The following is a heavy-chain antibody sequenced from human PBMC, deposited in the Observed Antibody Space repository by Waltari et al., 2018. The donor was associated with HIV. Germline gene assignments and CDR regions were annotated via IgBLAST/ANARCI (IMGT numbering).Heavy chain of an antibody. CDR2: VFHGGTS. CDR1: GYFISSGYY. D-gene: IGHD4-17*01. V-gene: IGHV4-38-2*01. Sequence: VELQESGPGLVKPSETLSLTCAVSGYFISSGYYWGWIRQTPGKGIELIGTVFHGGTSYFSPSLTIRIIITVDTYRNEVSLKLASATAADAALYFCVRGGPHGGLIKTWYLDVWGRCTAVTVAS. CDR3: VRGGPHGGLIKTWYLDV. J-gene: IGHJ2*01.